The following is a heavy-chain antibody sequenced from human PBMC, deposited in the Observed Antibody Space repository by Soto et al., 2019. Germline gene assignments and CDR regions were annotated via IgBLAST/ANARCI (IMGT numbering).Heavy chain of an antibody. Sequence: PGGSLRLSCAASGFTFGSYSMNWVRQAPGKGLEWVSSISSSSSYIYYADSVKGRFTISRDNAKNSLYLQMNSLRAEDTAVYYCAREYSFHYYYGMDVWGQGTTVTVSS. J-gene: IGHJ6*02. CDR1: GFTFGSYS. V-gene: IGHV3-21*01. D-gene: IGHD4-4*01. CDR3: AREYSFHYYYGMDV. CDR2: ISSSSSYI.